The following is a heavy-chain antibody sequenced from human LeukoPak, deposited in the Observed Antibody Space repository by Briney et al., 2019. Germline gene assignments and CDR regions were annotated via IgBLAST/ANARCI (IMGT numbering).Heavy chain of an antibody. D-gene: IGHD3-9*01. CDR2: INSDGGST. V-gene: IGHV3-74*01. Sequence: GGSLRLSCAASGFTFGNYWMHWVRQAPGKGLVWVSRINSDGGSTNYADSVKGRFTISRDNAKKMLYLQMNSLRAEDTAVYYCARGQTYYDDSTGYHYYAFDIWGQGTMVTVSS. CDR3: ARGQTYYDDSTGYHYYAFDI. CDR1: GFTFGNYW. J-gene: IGHJ3*02.